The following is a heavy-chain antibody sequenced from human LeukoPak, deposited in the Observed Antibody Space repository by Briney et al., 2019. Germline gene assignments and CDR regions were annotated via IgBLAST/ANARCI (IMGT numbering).Heavy chain of an antibody. J-gene: IGHJ1*01. Sequence: KPGGSLRLSWVTSGFTFNLYTMNWVRQAPGKGLEWVSSITRSASPMYYADSVKGRFTISRDNARNSLYLQMNSLRDEDTAVYCCARSYYDNSGYYRHRGQGTLVSVSS. V-gene: IGHV3-21*01. CDR3: ARSYYDNSGYYRH. CDR2: ITRSASPM. CDR1: GFTFNLYT. D-gene: IGHD3-22*01.